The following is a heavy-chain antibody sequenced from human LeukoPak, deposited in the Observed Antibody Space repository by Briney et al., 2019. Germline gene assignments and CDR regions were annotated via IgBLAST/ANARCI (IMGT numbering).Heavy chain of an antibody. CDR2: TYPDDSAT. Sequence: GASLKISCKGFGNKFNAYWIAWGRQLPEKGLEWMGITYPDDSATRYSPSFQGQVTISADKSVSIAYLQWSSLKASDTAMYYCARPNITSYYDSRGYDAFDVWGQGTMVIVSS. D-gene: IGHD3-22*01. V-gene: IGHV5-51*01. J-gene: IGHJ3*01. CDR3: ARPNITSYYDSRGYDAFDV. CDR1: GNKFNAYW.